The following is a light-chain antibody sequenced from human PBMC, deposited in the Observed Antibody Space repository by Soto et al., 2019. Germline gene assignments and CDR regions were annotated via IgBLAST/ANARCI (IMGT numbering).Light chain of an antibody. J-gene: IGKJ1*01. CDR3: QQYGSSPGT. Sequence: EIVLTQSPGTLSLSPGERATVSCRTSQSVSSSFLAWYQQKPGQAPRLLIYGASSRATGIPDRFSGSGSGTDFTLTISRLEPEDFAVYYCQQYGSSPGTFGQGTKVHIK. V-gene: IGKV3-20*01. CDR1: QSVSSSF. CDR2: GAS.